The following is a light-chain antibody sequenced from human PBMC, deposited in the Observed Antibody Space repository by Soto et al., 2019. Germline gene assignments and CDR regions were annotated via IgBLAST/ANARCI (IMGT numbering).Light chain of an antibody. CDR2: YDS. CDR3: QVWDSSSDHVV. J-gene: IGLJ2*01. Sequence: SYELTQPPSVSVAPGKTARITCGGNNIGSKSGHWYQQKPGQAPVLVIYYDSDRTSEIPERFSGSNSGNTATLTISRVEAGDEDDYYCQVWDSSSDHVVFGGGTKLTVL. V-gene: IGLV3-21*04. CDR1: NIGSKS.